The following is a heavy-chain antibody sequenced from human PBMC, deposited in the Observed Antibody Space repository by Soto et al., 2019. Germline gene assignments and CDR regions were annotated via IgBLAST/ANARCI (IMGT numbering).Heavy chain of an antibody. Sequence: GGSLRLSCAASGFTFSSSAMHWVRQAPGKGLEWVATISHDGINKYYADSMKGPFTISRDNSNNTLYLQMNTLRPEDTAVYYCERGAYWFDSWGQGTLVTVSS. J-gene: IGHJ5*01. CDR1: GFTFSSSA. CDR2: ISHDGINK. CDR3: ERGAYWFDS. V-gene: IGHV3-30-3*01.